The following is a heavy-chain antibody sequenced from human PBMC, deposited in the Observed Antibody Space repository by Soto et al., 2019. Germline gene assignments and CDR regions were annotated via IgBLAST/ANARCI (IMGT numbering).Heavy chain of an antibody. CDR1: GYTFTSYD. Sequence: ASVKVSCKASGYTFTSYDINWVRQATGQGLEWMGWMNPNSGNTGYAQKFQGRVTMTRNTSISTAYMELSSLRSEDTAVYYCARMDDYIWGSYRDNWFDPWGQGTLVTVSS. V-gene: IGHV1-8*01. D-gene: IGHD3-16*02. CDR3: ARMDDYIWGSYRDNWFDP. CDR2: MNPNSGNT. J-gene: IGHJ5*02.